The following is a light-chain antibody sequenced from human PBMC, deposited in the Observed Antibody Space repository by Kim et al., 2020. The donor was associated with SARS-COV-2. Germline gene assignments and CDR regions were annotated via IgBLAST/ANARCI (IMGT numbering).Light chain of an antibody. CDR3: AAWDDTLSGRV. V-gene: IGLV1-47*01. CDR1: SSNIERNY. CDR2: RSN. J-gene: IGLJ3*02. Sequence: GQRVIMSCSGSSSNIERNYVSWYLQVPGTAPKVLIYRSNGRPSGVPDRFSGSKSGTSASLAISGLRSEDEADYYCAAWDDTLSGRVFGGGTQLTVL.